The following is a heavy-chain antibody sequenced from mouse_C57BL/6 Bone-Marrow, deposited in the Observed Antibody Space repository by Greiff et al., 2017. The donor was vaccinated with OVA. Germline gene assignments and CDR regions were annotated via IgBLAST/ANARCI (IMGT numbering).Heavy chain of an antibody. Sequence: QVQLQQSGAELVRPGASVTLSCKASGYTFTDYEMHWVKQTPVHGLEWIGAIDPETGGTAYNQKFKGKAILTADKSSSTSYMELRSLTSEDSAVYDCTIYDYDGWFAYWGQGTLVTVSA. CDR3: TIYDYDGWFAY. CDR1: GYTFTDYE. J-gene: IGHJ3*01. CDR2: IDPETGGT. V-gene: IGHV1-15*01. D-gene: IGHD2-4*01.